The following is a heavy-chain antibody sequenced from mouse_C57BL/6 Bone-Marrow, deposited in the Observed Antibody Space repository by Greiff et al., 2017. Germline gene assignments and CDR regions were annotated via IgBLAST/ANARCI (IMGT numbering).Heavy chain of an antibody. CDR3: ARGGVLGTRS. V-gene: IGHV1-82*01. J-gene: IGHJ3*01. CDR1: GYAFSSSW. CDR2: IYPGDGDT. Sequence: VMLVESGPELVKPGASVKISCKASGYAFSSSWMNWVKQRPGKGLEWIGRIYPGDGDTNYNGKFKGKATLTADKSSSTAYMQLSSRTSEDAAVYFCARGGVLGTRSWGQGTLVTVSA. D-gene: IGHD3-3*01.